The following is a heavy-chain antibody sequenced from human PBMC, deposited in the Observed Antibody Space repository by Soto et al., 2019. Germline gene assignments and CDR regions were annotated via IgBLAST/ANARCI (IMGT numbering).Heavy chain of an antibody. Sequence: QVHLVQSGAEVKKPGASVKVSCKASGYTFTSYGITWWRQAPGHGLEWMGWISAHNGNTHYAQKLQGRVIVTRETSTTTAPTQLTSLMSDLTAVSSAPREAYVDNWGQAALVTVSS. V-gene: IGHV1-18*01. CDR2: ISAHNGNT. CDR3: PREAYVDN. D-gene: IGHD3-16*01. CDR1: GYTFTSYG. J-gene: IGHJ4*02.